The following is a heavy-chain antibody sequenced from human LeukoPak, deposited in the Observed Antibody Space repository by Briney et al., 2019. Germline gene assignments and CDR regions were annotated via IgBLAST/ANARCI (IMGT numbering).Heavy chain of an antibody. J-gene: IGHJ3*02. V-gene: IGHV4-59*01. CDR3: ARASAYCGRDCYYNAFDI. CDR2: IYYSGST. Sequence: SETLALTCTASGGSISSYYWSWIRQPPGKGLEGVGYIYYSGSTNYNPSLKSRVTISVDTSKNRFSLKLSSVTAAATAVYYCARASAYCGRDCYYNAFDIWGQGTMVTVSS. CDR1: GGSISSYY. D-gene: IGHD2-21*02.